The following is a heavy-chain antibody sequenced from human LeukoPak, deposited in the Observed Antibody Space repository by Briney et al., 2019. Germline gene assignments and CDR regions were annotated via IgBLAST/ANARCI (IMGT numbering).Heavy chain of an antibody. CDR3: ARESPAFDY. J-gene: IGHJ4*02. CDR2: ISSSGSTT. V-gene: IGHV3-23*01. CDR1: GFTFSSFA. Sequence: GGSLSLSSVDSGFTFSSFAMRWVSPPPGKGLEWVSTISSSGSTTYYVNSVKGRFTISRDNSRNTLYLQMNSLRGEDTAVYYCARESPAFDYWGQGTLVTVSS.